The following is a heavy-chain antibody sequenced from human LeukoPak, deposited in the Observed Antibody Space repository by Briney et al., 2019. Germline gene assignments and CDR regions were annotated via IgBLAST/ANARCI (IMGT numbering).Heavy chain of an antibody. D-gene: IGHD6-13*01. J-gene: IGHJ6*03. V-gene: IGHV3-48*01. CDR2: ISSSSSTI. CDR3: ARVTGYSSSWYREDYYYYMDV. CDR1: GFTFSSYS. Sequence: PGGSLRLSCAASGFTFSSYSMNWVRQAPGKGPEWVSYISSSSSTIYYADSVKGRFTISRDNAKNSLYLQMNSLRAEDTAVYYCARVTGYSSSWYREDYYYYMDVWGKGTTVTVSS.